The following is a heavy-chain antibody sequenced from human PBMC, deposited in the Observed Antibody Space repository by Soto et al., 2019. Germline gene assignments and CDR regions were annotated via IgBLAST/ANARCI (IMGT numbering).Heavy chain of an antibody. V-gene: IGHV3-23*01. CDR1: GFTFSSYA. CDR2: ISGSGGST. D-gene: IGHD3-22*01. Sequence: EVQLLESGGGLVQPGGSLRLSCAASGFTFSSYAMSWVRQAPGKGLEWVSAISGSGGSTYYADSVKGRFTISRDNSMNTLYLQMNSLRAEDRAVYYCAKLGYYYDSRREFDYWGQGTLVTVSS. J-gene: IGHJ4*02. CDR3: AKLGYYYDSRREFDY.